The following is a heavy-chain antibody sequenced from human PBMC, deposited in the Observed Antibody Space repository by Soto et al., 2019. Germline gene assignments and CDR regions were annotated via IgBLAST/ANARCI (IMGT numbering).Heavy chain of an antibody. V-gene: IGHV1-2*04. CDR2: INPNSGGT. Sequence: ASVKVSCKASGYTFTGYYMHWVRQAPGQGLEWMGWINPNSGGTNYAQKFQGWVTMTRDTSISTAYMELSRLRSDDTAVYYCARGGGYCSSTSCYRYMDVWGKGTTVTVSS. CDR3: ARGGGYCSSTSCYRYMDV. CDR1: GYTFTGYY. D-gene: IGHD2-2*03. J-gene: IGHJ6*03.